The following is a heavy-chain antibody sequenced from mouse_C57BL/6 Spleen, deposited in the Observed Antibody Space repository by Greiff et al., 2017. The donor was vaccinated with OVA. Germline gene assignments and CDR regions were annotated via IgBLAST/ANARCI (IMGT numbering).Heavy chain of an antibody. J-gene: IGHJ2*01. Sequence: VQLQQSGAELVKPGASVKLSCKASGYTFTEYTIHWVKQRSGQGLEWIGWFYPGSGSKKKNEKFKDKATLTADKSSSTVYMELSRLTSEDSAVYFCARHESHYGNLGRFDYWGQGTTLTVSS. CDR3: ARHESHYGNLGRFDY. CDR1: GYTFTEYT. CDR2: FYPGSGSK. V-gene: IGHV1-62-2*01. D-gene: IGHD2-1*01.